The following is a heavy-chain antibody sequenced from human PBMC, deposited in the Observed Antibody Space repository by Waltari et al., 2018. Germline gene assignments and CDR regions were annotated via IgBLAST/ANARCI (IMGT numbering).Heavy chain of an antibody. CDR2: MKEDGSQK. V-gene: IGHV3-7*01. CDR1: GFTFSTYW. CDR3: ARDPHYSNFDY. D-gene: IGHD4-4*01. Sequence: EVHLVASGGGLVQPVGSLHLSCAASGFTFSTYWMTWVRQGQGNGRDWLANMKEDGSQKNYVDSVKGRFTISRDTANNSLYLQMNSLRAEDTAVYYCARDPHYSNFDYWGQGTLVTVSS. J-gene: IGHJ4*02.